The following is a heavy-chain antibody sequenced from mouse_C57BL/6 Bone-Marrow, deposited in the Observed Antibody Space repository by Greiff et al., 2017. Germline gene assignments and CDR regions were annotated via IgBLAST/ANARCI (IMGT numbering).Heavy chain of an antibody. CDR1: GFTFSDYY. CDR3: ARDRPDDGSSYGFAY. J-gene: IGHJ3*01. CDR2: INYDGSST. V-gene: IGHV5-16*01. D-gene: IGHD1-1*01. Sequence: EVKLQESEGGLVQPGSSMKLSCTASGFTFSDYYMAWVRQVPEKGLEWVANINYDGSSTYYLDSLKSRFIISRDNAKNILYLQMSSLKSEDTATYYCARDRPDDGSSYGFAYWGQGTLVTVSA.